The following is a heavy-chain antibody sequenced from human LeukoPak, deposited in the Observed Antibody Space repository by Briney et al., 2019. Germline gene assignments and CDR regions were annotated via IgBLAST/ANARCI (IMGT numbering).Heavy chain of an antibody. D-gene: IGHD3-9*01. CDR1: GFTFSTYA. V-gene: IGHV3-30*04. CDR3: ARDGELRYFDWLLASISPLLFDY. J-gene: IGHJ4*02. CDR2: ISSDGSDK. Sequence: GGSLRLSCAASGFTFSTYAMHWVRQAPGKGLECVAVISSDGSDKSYADSVKGRFIISRDNSKNTLYLQMNSLRAEDTAVYYCARDGELRYFDWLLASISPLLFDYWGQGTLVTVSS.